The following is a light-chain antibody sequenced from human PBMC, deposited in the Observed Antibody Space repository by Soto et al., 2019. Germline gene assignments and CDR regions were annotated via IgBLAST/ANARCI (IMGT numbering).Light chain of an antibody. CDR3: QQYNNWPWT. CDR2: GAS. V-gene: IGKV3-15*01. J-gene: IGKJ1*01. Sequence: IVMTQSPATLSVSPGERATLSCRASEGVATNLAWYQQTPGQAPRLLIYGASNRATGIPARFSGSGSGTEFTLTISSLQSVDFAVYSCQQYNNWPWTFGQGAKVDIK. CDR1: EGVATN.